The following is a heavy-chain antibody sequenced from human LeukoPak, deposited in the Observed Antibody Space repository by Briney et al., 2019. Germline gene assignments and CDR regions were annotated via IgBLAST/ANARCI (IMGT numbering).Heavy chain of an antibody. CDR2: INPNSGGT. Sequence: ASVKVSCKASGYTFTGYYMHWVRQAPGQGLEWMGWINPNSGGTNYAQKFQGRVTMTRDTSISTAYMELSRLRSDDTAVYYCVRVIVGATRVVDYWGQGTLVTVSS. CDR3: VRVIVGATRVVDY. CDR1: GYTFTGYY. D-gene: IGHD1-26*01. J-gene: IGHJ4*02. V-gene: IGHV1-2*02.